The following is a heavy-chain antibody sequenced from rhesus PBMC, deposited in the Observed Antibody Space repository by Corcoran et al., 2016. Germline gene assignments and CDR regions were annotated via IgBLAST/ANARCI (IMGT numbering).Heavy chain of an antibody. CDR3: ARDPSNAVDFDY. D-gene: IGHD4-23*01. Sequence: QVQLQESGPGLVKPSETLSLTCAVSGVSISSSHWWNWIRQPPGKGLEWIGGIYSGTDSSTYTPSLKSRVTISKATSPNQFSLKLNSVTAADTAVYYCARDPSNAVDFDYWGQGVLVSVSS. J-gene: IGHJ4*01. V-gene: IGHV4S18*01. CDR1: GVSISSSHW. CDR2: IYSGTDSS.